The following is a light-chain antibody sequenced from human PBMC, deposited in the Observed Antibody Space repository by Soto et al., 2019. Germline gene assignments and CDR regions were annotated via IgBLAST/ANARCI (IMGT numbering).Light chain of an antibody. CDR2: KAS. CDR1: QSISSW. Sequence: IQVTPSPSTLSASVGDRVAITCRASQSISSWLAWYQQKPGKAPKLLIYKASSLESGVPSRFSGSGSGTEFTLTISSLQPDDFATYYCQQYNSYRWTFGQGTKVDIK. CDR3: QQYNSYRWT. V-gene: IGKV1-5*03. J-gene: IGKJ1*01.